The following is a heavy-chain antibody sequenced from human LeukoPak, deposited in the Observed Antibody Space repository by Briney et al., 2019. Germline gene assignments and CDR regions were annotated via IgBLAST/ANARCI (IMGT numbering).Heavy chain of an antibody. CDR2: INSDGSIA. V-gene: IGHV3-74*01. CDR3: ARVQRSSSGWYEAGLDY. D-gene: IGHD6-19*01. Sequence: GGSLRLSCAASGFTFSSYWMYWVRQAPGKGLVWVSHINSDGSIASYADSVKGRFTISRDNAKNTLYLQMNSLIAEDTAVYYCARVQRSSSGWYEAGLDYWGQGTVVTVSS. J-gene: IGHJ4*02. CDR1: GFTFSSYW.